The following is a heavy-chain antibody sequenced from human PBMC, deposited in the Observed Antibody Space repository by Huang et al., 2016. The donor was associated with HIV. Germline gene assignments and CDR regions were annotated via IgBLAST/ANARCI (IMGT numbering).Heavy chain of an antibody. Sequence: QVQLVESGGGVVQPGGSLRLSCAASGFTFSSYGMHWVRQAPGKGLEGVAFIRYDGSKKYYADSVRGRFTISRDNSKNTLYLQMNSLRAEDTAVYYCAKGSMANAFDIWGQGTMVTVSS. J-gene: IGHJ3*02. V-gene: IGHV3-30*02. D-gene: IGHD3-10*01. CDR1: GFTFSSYG. CDR3: AKGSMANAFDI. CDR2: IRYDGSKK.